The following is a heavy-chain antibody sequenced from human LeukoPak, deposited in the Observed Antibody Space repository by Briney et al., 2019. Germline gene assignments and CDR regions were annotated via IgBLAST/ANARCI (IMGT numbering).Heavy chain of an antibody. V-gene: IGHV4-59*11. CDR1: GDSFSSHY. CDR2: ISHIGRT. CDR3: ARDLVTVTKGFDI. D-gene: IGHD4-17*01. Sequence: SETLSLTCAVSGDSFSSHYWTWIRQSPGTGLEWLGYISHIGRTNYNPSLKSRVTISIDTSKNQFSLKLRSVTAADTAVYYCARDLVTVTKGFDIWGQGTMVSVSS. J-gene: IGHJ3*02.